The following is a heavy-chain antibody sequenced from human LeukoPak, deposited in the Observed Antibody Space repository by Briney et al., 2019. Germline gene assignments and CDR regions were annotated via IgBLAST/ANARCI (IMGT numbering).Heavy chain of an antibody. CDR3: ARATSGSYGEFDY. CDR2: MNPNSGNT. D-gene: IGHD1-26*01. Sequence: ASVTVSCKASGYTFTSYDINWVRQATGQGLEWMGWMNPNSGNTGYAQKFQGRVTMTRNTSISTAYMELSSLRSEDTVVYYCARATSGSYGEFDYWGQGTLVTVSS. J-gene: IGHJ4*02. V-gene: IGHV1-8*01. CDR1: GYTFTSYD.